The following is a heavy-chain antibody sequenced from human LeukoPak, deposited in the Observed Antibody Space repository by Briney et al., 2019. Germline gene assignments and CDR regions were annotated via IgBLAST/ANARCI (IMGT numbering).Heavy chain of an antibody. CDR2: IYTSGST. CDR1: GGSISSYS. CDR3: ARDHCSSSSCPGDYYMDV. D-gene: IGHD2-2*01. V-gene: IGHV4-4*07. J-gene: IGHJ6*03. Sequence: SETLSLTCTVSGGSISSYSWSWIRQPAGTGLEWIGHIYTSGSTNYNPSLKSRVTISVDRSKNQFSLKLSSVTAADTAVYYCARDHCSSSSCPGDYYMDVWGKGTTVTVSS.